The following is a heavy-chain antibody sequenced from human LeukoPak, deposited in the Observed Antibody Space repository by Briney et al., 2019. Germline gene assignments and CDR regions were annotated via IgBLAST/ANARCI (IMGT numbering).Heavy chain of an antibody. CDR3: ARLGEGIYGSGSSSWYFDY. Sequence: GASVKVSCKASGYTLTSYGISWVRQAPGQGLEWMGWISAYNGNTNYAQKLQGRVTMTTDTSTSTAYMELRSLRSDDTAVYYCARLGEGIYGSGSSSWYFDYWGQGTLVTVSS. CDR1: GYTLTSYG. CDR2: ISAYNGNT. J-gene: IGHJ4*02. V-gene: IGHV1-18*04. D-gene: IGHD3-10*01.